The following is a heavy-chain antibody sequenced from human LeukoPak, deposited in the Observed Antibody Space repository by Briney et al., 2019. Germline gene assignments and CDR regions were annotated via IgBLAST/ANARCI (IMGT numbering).Heavy chain of an antibody. J-gene: IGHJ3*01. Sequence: GESLKISCKGSGYSFTSYWIGWVRQMPGKGLEWMGIIYPADSDTRYSPSFQGQVTISADKSISTAYLQWSSLRASDTAMYYCAAYYYDSSGYYIDAFDFWGQGTMVTVSS. CDR3: AAYYYDSSGYYIDAFDF. CDR2: IYPADSDT. D-gene: IGHD3-22*01. CDR1: GYSFTSYW. V-gene: IGHV5-51*01.